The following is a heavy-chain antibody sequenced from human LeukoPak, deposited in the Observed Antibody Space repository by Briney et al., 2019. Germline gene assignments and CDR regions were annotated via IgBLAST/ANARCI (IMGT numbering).Heavy chain of an antibody. CDR2: INHSGST. CDR3: ARDGVGATWLINLYNWFDP. CDR1: GGSFSGYY. Sequence: PSETLSLTCAVYGGSFSGYYWSWIRQPPGKGLEWIGEINHSGSTNYNPSLKSRVTISVDTSKNQFSLKLSSVTAEDTAVYYCARDGVGATWLINLYNWFDPWGQGTLVTVSS. V-gene: IGHV4-34*01. D-gene: IGHD1-26*01. J-gene: IGHJ5*02.